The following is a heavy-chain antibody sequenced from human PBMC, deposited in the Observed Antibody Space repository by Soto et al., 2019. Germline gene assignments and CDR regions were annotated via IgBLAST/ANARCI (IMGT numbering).Heavy chain of an antibody. CDR2: INPNSGGT. CDR3: TYDLTLWY. Sequence: ASVKVSCKASGYTFTGYYMHWVRQAPGQGLEWMGWINPNSGGTNYAQKFQGRVTMARDTSISTAYMELSRLRSDDTAVYYCTYDLTLWYWGQGTLVTVYS. J-gene: IGHJ4*02. D-gene: IGHD5-12*01. CDR1: GYTFTGYY. V-gene: IGHV1-2*02.